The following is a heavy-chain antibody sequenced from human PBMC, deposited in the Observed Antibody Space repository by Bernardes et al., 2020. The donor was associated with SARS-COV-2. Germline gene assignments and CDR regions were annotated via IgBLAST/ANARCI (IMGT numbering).Heavy chain of an antibody. V-gene: IGHV3-30*18. D-gene: IGHD2-15*01. CDR3: AKDAFVVVVAATQAFDY. CDR1: GFTFSSYG. J-gene: IGHJ4*02. Sequence: GGSLRLSCAASGFTFSSYGMHWVRQAPGKGLEWVAVISYDGSNKYYADSVKGRFTISRDNSKNTLYLQMNSLRAEDTAVYYCAKDAFVVVVAATQAFDYWGQGTLVTVSS. CDR2: ISYDGSNK.